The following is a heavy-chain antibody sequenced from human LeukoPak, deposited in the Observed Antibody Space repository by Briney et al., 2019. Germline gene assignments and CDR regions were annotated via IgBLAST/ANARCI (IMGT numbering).Heavy chain of an antibody. CDR3: ARRGDDRWFDP. CDR2: IYPGDSDT. V-gene: IGHV5-51*01. Sequence: HRESLKISCKGSGYSFTNYWIAWVRQLPGKGLEWMGIIYPGDSDTRYSPSFQGQVTISADKSISTAYLQWSSLKASDTAIYYCARRGDDRWFDPWGQGTLVTVSS. D-gene: IGHD5-24*01. CDR1: GYSFTNYW. J-gene: IGHJ5*02.